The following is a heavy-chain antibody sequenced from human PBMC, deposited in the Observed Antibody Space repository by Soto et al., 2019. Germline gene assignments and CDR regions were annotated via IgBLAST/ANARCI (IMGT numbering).Heavy chain of an antibody. Sequence: GGSLRLSCAASGFTFSDYYMSWFRQAPGKGLEWVSYISGSGSITHDAESVKGRFTISRDNAKNSLYLEMNRLGAEDTAVYFCARDLFAGQQLVIPWFEPWGQGTLVTVSS. J-gene: IGHJ5*02. CDR2: ISGSGSIT. D-gene: IGHD3-9*01. CDR1: GFTFSDYY. V-gene: IGHV3-11*04. CDR3: ARDLFAGQQLVIPWFEP.